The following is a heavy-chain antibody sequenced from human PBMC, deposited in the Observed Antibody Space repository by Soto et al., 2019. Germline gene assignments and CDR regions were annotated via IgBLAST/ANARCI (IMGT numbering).Heavy chain of an antibody. CDR1: GGSISSGDYY. V-gene: IGHV4-61*08. D-gene: IGHD1-26*01. J-gene: IGHJ4*02. Sequence: SETLSLTCTVSGGSISSGDYYWSWIRQPPGKGLEWIGYIYYSGSTNYKPSLKSRVTISVDTSKNQFSLKLSSVTAADTAVYYCARWDGATNFDYWGQGTLVTAPQ. CDR2: IYYSGST. CDR3: ARWDGATNFDY.